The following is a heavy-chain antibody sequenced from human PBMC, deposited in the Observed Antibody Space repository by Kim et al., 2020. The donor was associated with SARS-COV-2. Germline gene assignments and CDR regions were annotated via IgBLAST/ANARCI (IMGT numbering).Heavy chain of an antibody. Sequence: SVKVSCKASGGTFSSYAISWVRQAPGQGLEWMGGIIPIFGTANYAQKFQGRVTITADESTSTAYMELSSLRSEDTAVYYCASKTVKYGGYRDYYYYYGMDVWGQGTTVTVSS. J-gene: IGHJ6*02. CDR3: ASKTVKYGGYRDYYYYYGMDV. D-gene: IGHD5-12*01. CDR1: GGTFSSYA. CDR2: IIPIFGTA. V-gene: IGHV1-69*13.